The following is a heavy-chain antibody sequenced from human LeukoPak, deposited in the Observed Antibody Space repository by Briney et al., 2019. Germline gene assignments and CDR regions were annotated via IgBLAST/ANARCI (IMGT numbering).Heavy chain of an antibody. V-gene: IGHV1-46*01. CDR2: INPSGGNT. J-gene: IGHJ5*02. CDR3: ARDPVGYSNTWYYPNWFDP. Sequence: ASVKVSCKASGYSFTSYNLHWVRQAPGQRLEWMGIINPSGGNTNYAQKFQGRVTMTRDTSISTAYMELSRLRSDDTAVYYCARDPVGYSNTWYYPNWFDPWGQGTLVTVSS. CDR1: GYSFTSYN. D-gene: IGHD6-13*01.